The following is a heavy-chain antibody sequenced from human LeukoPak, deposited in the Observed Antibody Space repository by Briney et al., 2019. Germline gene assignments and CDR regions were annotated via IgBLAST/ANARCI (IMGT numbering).Heavy chain of an antibody. CDR2: ISGNSRTI. CDR1: GFTFRDFH. Sequence: PGGSLRLSCAASGFTFRDFHMSWIRQAPGKGLEWLSYISGNSRTIYYAHSVKGRFTISRDNAKRSLDLQMNSLRAEDTAVYYCARDDGYNYPLDYWGQGTLVTVSS. J-gene: IGHJ4*02. D-gene: IGHD5-24*01. V-gene: IGHV3-11*01. CDR3: ARDDGYNYPLDY.